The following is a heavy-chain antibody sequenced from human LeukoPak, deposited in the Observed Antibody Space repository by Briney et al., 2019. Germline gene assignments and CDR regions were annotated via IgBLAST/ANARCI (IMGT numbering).Heavy chain of an antibody. D-gene: IGHD4-11*01. V-gene: IGHV4-39*01. CDR3: ARGFYSNRLRYYYYMDV. CDR2: IYYSGST. J-gene: IGHJ6*03. Sequence: SETLSLTCTVPGGSISSSSYYWGWIRQPPGKGLEWIGSIYYSGSTYYNPSLKSRVTISVDTSKNQFSLKLSSVTAADTAVYYCARGFYSNRLRYYYYMDVWGKGTAVTVSS. CDR1: GGSISSSSYY.